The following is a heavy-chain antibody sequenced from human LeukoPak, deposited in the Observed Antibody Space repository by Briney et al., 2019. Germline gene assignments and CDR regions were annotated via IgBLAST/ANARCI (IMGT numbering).Heavy chain of an antibody. J-gene: IGHJ5*02. Sequence: PSETLSLTCTVSGGSISSGGYYWSWIRKLPGKGLEWIGYIYYSGSIFYNPSLKSRVTISVDTSKNQFSLKLSSVTAADTAVYFCARGASTVVTLDNWFDPWGQGTLVTVSS. CDR2: IYYSGSI. D-gene: IGHD4-23*01. CDR3: ARGASTVVTLDNWFDP. V-gene: IGHV4-31*03. CDR1: GGSISSGGYY.